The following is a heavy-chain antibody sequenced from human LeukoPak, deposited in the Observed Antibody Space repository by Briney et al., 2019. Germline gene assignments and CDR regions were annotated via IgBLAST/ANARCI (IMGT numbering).Heavy chain of an antibody. J-gene: IGHJ4*02. Sequence: SVKVSCKASGGTFTNYAFNWVRQAPGQGLEWMGRIIPILGLTNYPQKFQGRVTITADKSASTAYMELSSLTSQDTAVYYCARTKDGYSYGHLHYWGQGTLVTASS. CDR3: ARTKDGYSYGHLHY. V-gene: IGHV1-69*04. D-gene: IGHD5-18*01. CDR1: GGTFTNYA. CDR2: IIPILGLT.